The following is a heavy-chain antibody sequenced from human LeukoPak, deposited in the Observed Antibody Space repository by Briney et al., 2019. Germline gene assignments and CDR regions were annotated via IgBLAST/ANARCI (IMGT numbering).Heavy chain of an antibody. Sequence: ASVKVSCKASGYTFTSYGISWVRQAPGQGLEWMGWISAYNGNTNYAQKLQGRVTMTTDTSTSTAYMELRSLRSDDTAVYYCARDPPHLYCSSTSCYKYYYYMDVWGKGTTVTVSS. CDR3: ARDPPHLYCSSTSCYKYYYYMDV. V-gene: IGHV1-18*01. J-gene: IGHJ6*03. CDR2: ISAYNGNT. CDR1: GYTFTSYG. D-gene: IGHD2-2*01.